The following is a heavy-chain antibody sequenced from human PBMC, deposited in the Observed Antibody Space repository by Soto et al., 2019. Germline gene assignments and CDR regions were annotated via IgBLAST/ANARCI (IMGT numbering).Heavy chain of an antibody. Sequence: GGPLTLSCTVSVFLLSVCDMHWVRNAPEKGLEWVSTIGAARDPYYTGSVKHRFTISRENARNSMFLQMNSVTVGDTAVYYCARAYTGRLPRRADYYYALDVWGQGIMVTVSS. CDR2: IGAARDP. V-gene: IGHV3-13*05. CDR3: ARAYTGRLPRRADYYYALDV. D-gene: IGHD2-15*01. CDR1: VFLLSVCD. J-gene: IGHJ6*02.